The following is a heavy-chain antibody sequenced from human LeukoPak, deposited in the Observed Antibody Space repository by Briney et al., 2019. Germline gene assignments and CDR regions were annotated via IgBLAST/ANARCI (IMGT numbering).Heavy chain of an antibody. Sequence: SETLSLTCTVSGGSISSSSYYWGWIRQPPGKGLEWIGSISYSGSTYYNPSLKSRVTISVDTSKNQFSLKLSSVTASDTAVYYCARLNGGHSYGLYFDYWGQGTLVTVSS. CDR1: GGSISSSSYY. J-gene: IGHJ4*02. CDR2: ISYSGST. V-gene: IGHV4-39*01. D-gene: IGHD5-18*01. CDR3: ARLNGGHSYGLYFDY.